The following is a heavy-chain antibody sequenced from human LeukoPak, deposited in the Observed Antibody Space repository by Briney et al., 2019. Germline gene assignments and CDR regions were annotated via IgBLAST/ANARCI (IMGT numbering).Heavy chain of an antibody. D-gene: IGHD3-22*01. Sequence: GRSLRLSCEASGFTFSSYGMHWVRQAPATGLEWVAVIWYDGSNKYYADSVKGRFTIFRDNSKNTLYLQMNSLRAEDTAVYYCARGVYDSSGYYIGYYFDYWGQGTLVTVSS. CDR3: ARGVYDSSGYYIGYYFDY. CDR1: GFTFSSYG. J-gene: IGHJ4*02. CDR2: IWYDGSNK. V-gene: IGHV3-33*01.